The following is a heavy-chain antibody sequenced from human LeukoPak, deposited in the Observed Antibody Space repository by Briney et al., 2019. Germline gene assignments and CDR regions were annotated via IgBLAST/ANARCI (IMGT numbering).Heavy chain of an antibody. J-gene: IGHJ4*02. CDR3: ARVQPHYYDSSGYPPDY. CDR1: GFTFSDYY. V-gene: IGHV3-11*01. Sequence: GGSLRLSCAASGFTFSDYYMSWIRQAPGKGLEWVSYISSSGSTIYYADSVKGRFTISRDNAKNSLYLQMNSLRAEGTAVYYCARVQPHYYDSSGYPPDYWGQGTLVTVSS. D-gene: IGHD3-22*01. CDR2: ISSSGSTI.